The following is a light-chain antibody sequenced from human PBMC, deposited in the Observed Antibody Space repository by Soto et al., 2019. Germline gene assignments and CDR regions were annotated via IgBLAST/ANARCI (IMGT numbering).Light chain of an antibody. Sequence: EVVLTQSPGTLSLSPGERATLSCRASHSVSGSYLTWYQQKPGQAPRLLIYGASSRATGIPDRFSGSGSGTDFTLTISRLEPEDFAVYYCQYDGSSVFTFGPGTKVDIK. CDR3: QYDGSSVFT. J-gene: IGKJ3*01. CDR1: HSVSGSY. V-gene: IGKV3-20*01. CDR2: GAS.